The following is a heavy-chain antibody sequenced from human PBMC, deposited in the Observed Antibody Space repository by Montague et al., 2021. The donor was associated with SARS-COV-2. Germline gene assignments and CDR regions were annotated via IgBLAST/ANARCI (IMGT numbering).Heavy chain of an antibody. CDR2: IDHSGST. Sequence: TLSLTCAVYGGSFSGYYWNWIRQPPGKGLEWIGEIDHSGSTNYNPSLKSRVTIALDTSKNLFSLKVRSVSAADTAVYYCARTVVYSGFDYSWFDPWGQGILVTVSS. CDR3: ARTVVYSGFDYSWFDP. J-gene: IGHJ5*02. CDR1: GGSFSGYY. D-gene: IGHD5-12*01. V-gene: IGHV4-34*09.